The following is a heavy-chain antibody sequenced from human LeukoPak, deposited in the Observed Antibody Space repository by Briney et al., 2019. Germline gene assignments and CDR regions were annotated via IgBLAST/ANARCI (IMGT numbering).Heavy chain of an antibody. J-gene: IGHJ3*02. V-gene: IGHV1-46*01. D-gene: IGHD3-22*01. CDR1: GYTFTRYY. CDR3: ARDRMGIVAGDVDAFDI. CDR2: INPNSGRT. Sequence: ASVKVSCKASGYTFTRYYLHWVRQAPGQGLEWMGIINPNSGRTTYAQKFQGRVTMTRDTSTSTVYMDLSSLRSDDTAVYYCARDRMGIVAGDVDAFDIWGQGTIVIVSS.